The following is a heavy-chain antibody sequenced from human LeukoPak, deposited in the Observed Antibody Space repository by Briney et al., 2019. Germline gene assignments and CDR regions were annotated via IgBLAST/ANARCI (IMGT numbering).Heavy chain of an antibody. V-gene: IGHV3-21*01. CDR3: ARGLTDTAMVTDYFDY. D-gene: IGHD5-18*01. CDR2: ISSRSTYI. CDR1: GFTFSSCS. Sequence: GGSLRLSCAASGFTFSSCSMNWVRQAPGKGLEWVSSISSRSTYIYYADSVKGRFTISRDNAKNSLYLQMNSLRAEDTAVYYCARGLTDTAMVTDYFDYWGQGTLVTVSS. J-gene: IGHJ4*02.